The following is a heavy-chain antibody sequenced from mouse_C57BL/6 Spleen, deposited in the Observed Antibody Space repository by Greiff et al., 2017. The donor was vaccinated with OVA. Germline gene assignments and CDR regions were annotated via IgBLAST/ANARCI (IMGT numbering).Heavy chain of an antibody. D-gene: IGHD4-1*01. V-gene: IGHV10-1*01. CDR2: IRSKSNNYAT. J-gene: IGHJ2*01. CDR3: VRELVPYFDY. CDR1: GFSFNTYA. Sequence: EVKLVESGGGLVQPKGSLKLSCAASGFSFNTYAMNWVRQAPGKGLEWVARIRSKSNNYATYYADSVKDRFTISRDDSESMLYLQMNNLKTEDTAMYYCVRELVPYFDYWGQGTTLTVSS.